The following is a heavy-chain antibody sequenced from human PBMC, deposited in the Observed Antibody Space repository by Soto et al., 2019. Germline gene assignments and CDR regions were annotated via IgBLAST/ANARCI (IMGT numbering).Heavy chain of an antibody. Sequence: VESLNTSCKVSGYSFTSYWIGWVLQMPGKGLEWMGIIYPGDSYTRYSPSFQGQVTISADKSISTAYLQWSSLKASDTAMYYCARDLSIVGATMSLDYYYGMDVWGQGTTVTVSS. CDR3: ARDLSIVGATMSLDYYYGMDV. D-gene: IGHD1-26*01. V-gene: IGHV5-51*01. J-gene: IGHJ6*02. CDR1: GYSFTSYW. CDR2: IYPGDSYT.